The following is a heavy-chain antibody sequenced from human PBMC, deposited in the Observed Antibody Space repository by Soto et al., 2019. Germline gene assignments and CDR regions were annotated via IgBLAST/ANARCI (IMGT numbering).Heavy chain of an antibody. V-gene: IGHV3-30*18. CDR3: AKGMRDILTGYQYAMDV. Sequence: PGGSLRLSCAASGFTFNSYGMHWVRQAPGKGLEWVAFISYDGSNKYYGDSVKGRFTISRDKSKNTLYLQMNSLRGEDTAVYYCAKGMRDILTGYQYAMDVWGQGTTVTVSS. CDR2: ISYDGSNK. D-gene: IGHD3-9*01. CDR1: GFTFNSYG. J-gene: IGHJ6*02.